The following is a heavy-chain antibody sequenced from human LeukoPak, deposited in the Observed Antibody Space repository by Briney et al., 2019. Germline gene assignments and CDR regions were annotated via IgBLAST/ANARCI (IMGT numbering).Heavy chain of an antibody. Sequence: ASVTVSCKVSGYTLTELSMHWVRQAPGKGLEWMGGFDPEDGETIYAQKFQGRVTITEDTSTDTAYMELSSLRSEDTAVYYCAAGSLGYCSGGSCYSGGEFDPWGQGTLVTVSS. V-gene: IGHV1-24*01. CDR2: FDPEDGET. CDR3: AAGSLGYCSGGSCYSGGEFDP. J-gene: IGHJ5*02. CDR1: GYTLTELS. D-gene: IGHD2-15*01.